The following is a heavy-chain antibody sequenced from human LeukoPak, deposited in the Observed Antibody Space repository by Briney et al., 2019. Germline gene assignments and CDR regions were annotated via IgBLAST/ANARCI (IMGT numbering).Heavy chain of an antibody. Sequence: GGSLRLSCAASGFTFSRNAMSWVRQALGRGLEWVSSLSGSGGDTYYADSVKGRFTISRDNSKNTVYLQMNSLRAEDTAVYYCAKDPYGTRYFDYWGQGTLVTVSS. V-gene: IGHV3-23*01. D-gene: IGHD2-2*01. J-gene: IGHJ4*02. CDR1: GFTFSRNA. CDR2: LSGSGGDT. CDR3: AKDPYGTRYFDY.